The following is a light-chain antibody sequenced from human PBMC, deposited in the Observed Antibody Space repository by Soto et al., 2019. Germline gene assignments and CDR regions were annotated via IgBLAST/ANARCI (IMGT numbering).Light chain of an antibody. CDR1: QSVSSSY. Sequence: EIVLTQSPGTLSLSPGERATLSCRASQSVSSSYLAWYQQKPGQAPRLLLYGASRRATGIPDRFSGSGSGTDFTLTISRLEPEDFAVYYCQQYGSSPQRTFGQGTKVDTK. CDR3: QQYGSSPQRT. CDR2: GAS. V-gene: IGKV3-20*01. J-gene: IGKJ1*01.